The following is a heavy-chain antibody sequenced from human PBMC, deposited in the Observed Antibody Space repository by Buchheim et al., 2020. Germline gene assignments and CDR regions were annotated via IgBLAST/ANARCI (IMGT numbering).Heavy chain of an antibody. D-gene: IGHD2-15*01. V-gene: IGHV5-10-1*01. CDR1: GYSFTSYW. J-gene: IGHJ6*02. Sequence: EVQLVQFGGEVKKPGESLRIFCWSSGYSFTSYWISGVREMPGKGLEWMGRIDPSDSYTNYSPSFQGHVTISADKSISNAYLPCSCPTASYTAMYYCARLPIDYYYYYYGMDVWGQGTT. CDR2: IDPSDSYT. CDR3: ARLPIDYYYYYYGMDV.